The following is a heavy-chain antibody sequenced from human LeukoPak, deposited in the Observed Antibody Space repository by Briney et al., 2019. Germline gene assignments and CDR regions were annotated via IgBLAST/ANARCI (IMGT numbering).Heavy chain of an antibody. V-gene: IGHV3-30*02. J-gene: IGHJ6*03. D-gene: IGHD3-3*01. CDR1: GFTFSSYS. Sequence: PGGSLRLSCAASGFTFSSYSMNWVRQAPGKGLEWVAVIRYDGSNKYYADSVKGRFTISRDNSKNTLYLQMNSLRAEDTAVYYCAKEASYDFWSGDYYYYYMDVWGKGTTVTVSS. CDR3: AKEASYDFWSGDYYYYYMDV. CDR2: IRYDGSNK.